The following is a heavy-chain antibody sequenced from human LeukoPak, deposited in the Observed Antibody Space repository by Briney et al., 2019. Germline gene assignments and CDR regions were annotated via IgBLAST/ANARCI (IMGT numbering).Heavy chain of an antibody. CDR1: GGSISSYY. CDR2: IYYSGST. D-gene: IGHD6-13*01. V-gene: IGHV4-59*01. Sequence: SETLSLTCTVSGGSISSYYWSWIRQPPGKGLEWIGYIYYSGSTYYNPSLKSRVTISVDTSKNQFSLKLSSVTAADTAVYYCARGGQQLVLDYWGQGTLVTVSS. CDR3: ARGGQQLVLDY. J-gene: IGHJ4*02.